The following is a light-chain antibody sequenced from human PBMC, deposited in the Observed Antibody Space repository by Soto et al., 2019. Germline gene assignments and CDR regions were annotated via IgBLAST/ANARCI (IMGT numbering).Light chain of an antibody. CDR1: QGISSW. J-gene: IGKJ3*01. CDR2: AAS. V-gene: IGKV1-12*01. Sequence: DIQMTQSPSSVSASVGDRVTITCRASQGISSWLAWYQQKPGKAPKLLIYAASSMHSGVPSRFSGRLSGTDFTLTISSQQPEDFATYYCLQTDSFPFTFGPGTKVDIK. CDR3: LQTDSFPFT.